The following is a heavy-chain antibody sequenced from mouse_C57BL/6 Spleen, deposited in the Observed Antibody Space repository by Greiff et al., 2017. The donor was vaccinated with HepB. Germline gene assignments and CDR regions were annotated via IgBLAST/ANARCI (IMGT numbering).Heavy chain of an antibody. CDR3: ARRDYYGSSLYAMDY. V-gene: IGHV1-55*01. CDR1: GYTFTSYW. Sequence: VQLQQSGAELVKPGASVKMSCKASGYTFTSYWITWVKQRPGQGLEWIGDIYPGSGSTNYNEKFKSKATLTVDTSSSTAYMQLSSLTSEDSAVYYCARRDYYGSSLYAMDYWGQGTSVTVSS. J-gene: IGHJ4*01. CDR2: IYPGSGST. D-gene: IGHD1-1*01.